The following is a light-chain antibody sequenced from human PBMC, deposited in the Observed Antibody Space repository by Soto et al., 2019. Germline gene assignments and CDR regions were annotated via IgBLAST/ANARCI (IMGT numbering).Light chain of an antibody. Sequence: EIVMTQSPATLSVSPGERATVSCRASQSVGSNLAWYQQKPGQAPRLLIYGASTRATGIPARFTGSGSGTEFTLTISRLQSEDFALYYSQQYNNWPPYTFGQGTNLDIK. J-gene: IGKJ2*01. CDR1: QSVGSN. CDR2: GAS. CDR3: QQYNNWPPYT. V-gene: IGKV3-15*01.